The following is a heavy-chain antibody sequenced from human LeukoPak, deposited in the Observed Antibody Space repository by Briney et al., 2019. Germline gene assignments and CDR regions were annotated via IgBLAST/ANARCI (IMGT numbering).Heavy chain of an antibody. D-gene: IGHD4-17*01. Sequence: PGGSLRLSCAASGFIVSSNYMTWVRQAPGKGLEWVSVIYSGGSTYYADSVKGRFTISRDNSKNTLYLQMNRMGADDTAVYYCAKDRDDYGDPNAFDIWGQGTMVTVSS. CDR2: IYSGGST. V-gene: IGHV3-53*01. CDR3: AKDRDDYGDPNAFDI. J-gene: IGHJ3*02. CDR1: GFIVSSNY.